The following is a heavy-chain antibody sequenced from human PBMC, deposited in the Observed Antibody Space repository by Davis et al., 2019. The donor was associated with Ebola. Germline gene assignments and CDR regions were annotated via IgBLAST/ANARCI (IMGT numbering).Heavy chain of an antibody. CDR2: IYSGGST. Sequence: GESLKISCAASGFTVSSNYMSWVRQAPGKGLEWVSVIYSGGSTYYADSVKGRFTISRDNSKNTLYLQMNSLRAEDTAVYYCARARSSSWYDAFDIWGQGTMVTVSS. V-gene: IGHV3-53*01. D-gene: IGHD6-13*01. J-gene: IGHJ3*02. CDR1: GFTVSSNY. CDR3: ARARSSSWYDAFDI.